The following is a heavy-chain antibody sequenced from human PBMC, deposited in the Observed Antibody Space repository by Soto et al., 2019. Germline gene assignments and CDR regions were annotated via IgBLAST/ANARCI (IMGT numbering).Heavy chain of an antibody. CDR1: GGTFSSYA. J-gene: IGHJ6*02. Sequence: GASVQVSCKASGGTFSSYAISWVRQAPGQGLEWMGGIIPIFGTANYAQKFQGRVTITADVSTSTAYMELSSLRSEDTAVYYCAREQQQLVYYYYGMDVWGQGTTVTVSS. V-gene: IGHV1-69*13. CDR3: AREQQQLVYYYYGMDV. D-gene: IGHD6-13*01. CDR2: IIPIFGTA.